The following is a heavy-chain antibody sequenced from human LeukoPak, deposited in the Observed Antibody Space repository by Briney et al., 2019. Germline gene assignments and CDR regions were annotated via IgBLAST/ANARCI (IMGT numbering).Heavy chain of an antibody. V-gene: IGHV3-13*01. CDR2: IRTTGDT. J-gene: IGHJ2*01. CDR3: ARGVSYYYDNSGHPGWYFDL. CDR1: GFTFNYYD. D-gene: IGHD3-22*01. Sequence: PGGSLRLSCAVSGFTFNYYDMHWVRQAPGKRLEWVSAIRTTGDTHYPGSVKGRFAMSREDAKNSVHLQMNTLRARDTAVYYCARGVSYYYDNSGHPGWYFDLWGRGTLVTVSS.